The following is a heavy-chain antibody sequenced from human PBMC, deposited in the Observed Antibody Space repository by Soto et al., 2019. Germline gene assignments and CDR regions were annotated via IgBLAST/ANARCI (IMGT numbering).Heavy chain of an antibody. D-gene: IGHD6-13*01. Sequence: GASVKVSCKASGYTFTSYGISWVRQAPGQGLEWMGWISAYNGNTNYAQKLQGRVTMTTDTSTSTAYMELSSLRSEDTAVYYCARDLAAAGRVDYWGQGTLVTVSS. V-gene: IGHV1-18*01. J-gene: IGHJ4*02. CDR2: ISAYNGNT. CDR1: GYTFTSYG. CDR3: ARDLAAAGRVDY.